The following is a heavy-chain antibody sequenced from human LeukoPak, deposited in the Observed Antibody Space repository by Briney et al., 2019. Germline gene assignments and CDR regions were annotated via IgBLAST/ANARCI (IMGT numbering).Heavy chain of an antibody. CDR2: ISYDGSNK. D-gene: IGHD6-19*01. Sequence: PGGSLRLSCAASGFTFSSYGMHWVRQAPGKGLEWVAVISYDGSNKYYADSVKGRFTISRDNSKNTLYLQMNSLRAEDTAVYYCAREGGLHSSGWYAWAPGYYYYGMDVWGQGTTVTVSS. J-gene: IGHJ6*02. V-gene: IGHV3-30*03. CDR1: GFTFSSYG. CDR3: AREGGLHSSGWYAWAPGYYYYGMDV.